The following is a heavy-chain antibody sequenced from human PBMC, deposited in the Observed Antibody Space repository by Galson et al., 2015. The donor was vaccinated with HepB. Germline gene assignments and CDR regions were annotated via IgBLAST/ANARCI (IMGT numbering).Heavy chain of an antibody. V-gene: IGHV4-4*07. CDR1: GGSISSYY. Sequence: ETLSLTCTVSGGSISSYYWSWIRQPAGKGLEWIGRIYTSGSTNYNPSLKSRVTMSVDTSKNQFSLKLSSVTAADTAVYYCARADKYYDILTGYYTGWYFDLWGRGTLVTVSS. CDR2: IYTSGST. CDR3: ARADKYYDILTGYYTGWYFDL. D-gene: IGHD3-9*01. J-gene: IGHJ2*01.